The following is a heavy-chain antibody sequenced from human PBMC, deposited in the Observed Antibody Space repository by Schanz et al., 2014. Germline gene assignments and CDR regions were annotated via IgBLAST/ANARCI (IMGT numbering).Heavy chain of an antibody. V-gene: IGHV3-11*06. CDR3: ARGRSLGWCDY. D-gene: IGHD2-21*01. Sequence: QLQLVESGGGLVKPGGSLRLSCTASGFTFSDYYMTWIRQAPGKGMEWVSYVSSNNIYTKYADSVRGRFTISRDNAKNSMFLHMHSLRAEDTAVYFCARGRSLGWCDYWGQGTLVTVSS. CDR2: VSSNNIYT. CDR1: GFTFSDYY. J-gene: IGHJ4*02.